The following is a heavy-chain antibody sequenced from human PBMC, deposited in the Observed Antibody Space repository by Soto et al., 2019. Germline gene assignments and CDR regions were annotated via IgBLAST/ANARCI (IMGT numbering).Heavy chain of an antibody. J-gene: IGHJ4*02. V-gene: IGHV3-30*18. D-gene: IGHD3-3*01. CDR1: GFTFSSYG. CDR3: AKDRSDFWSGYYPEYYFDY. Sequence: PGGSLRLSCAASGFTFSSYGMHWVRQAPGKGLEWVAVISYDGSNKYYADSVKGRFTISRDNSKNTLYLQMNSLRAEDTAVYYCAKDRSDFWSGYYPEYYFDYWGQGTLVTVSS. CDR2: ISYDGSNK.